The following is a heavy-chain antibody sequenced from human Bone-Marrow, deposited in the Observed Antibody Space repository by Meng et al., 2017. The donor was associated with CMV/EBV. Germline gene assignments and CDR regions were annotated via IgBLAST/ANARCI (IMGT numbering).Heavy chain of an antibody. D-gene: IGHD3-10*01. CDR2: IQYGGSDK. V-gene: IGHV3-30*02. CDR1: GFSFSDYG. Sequence: GGSLRLSCAASGFSFSDYGMHWVRQAPGKGLEWVAFIQYGGSDKYHADSVKGRFTIARDNSKNTLYLQMNNLRDEDTAMYYCAKRTVITTVGGVISSEPFYGLHVWGQGTVVTVSS. J-gene: IGHJ6*02. CDR3: AKRTVITTVGGVISSEPFYGLHV.